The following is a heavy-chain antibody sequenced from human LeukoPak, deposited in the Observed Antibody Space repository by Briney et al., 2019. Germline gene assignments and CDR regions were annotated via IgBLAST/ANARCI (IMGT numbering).Heavy chain of an antibody. CDR2: ISSSSSYI. CDR1: GFTFSSYS. J-gene: IGHJ4*02. Sequence: PGGSLRLSCAASGFTFSSYSMNWVRQAPGKGLEWVSSISSSSSYIYYADSVKGRFTISRDNAKNSLYLQMNSLRAEDTAVYYCLPLNSGSSNPADYWGQGTLVTVSS. V-gene: IGHV3-21*01. D-gene: IGHD6-19*01. CDR3: LPLNSGSSNPADY.